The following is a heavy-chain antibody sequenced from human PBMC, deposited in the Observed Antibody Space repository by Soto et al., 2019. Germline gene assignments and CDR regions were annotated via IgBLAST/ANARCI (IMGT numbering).Heavy chain of an antibody. CDR2: IYYSGST. V-gene: IGHV4-59*01. CDR1: GGSISSYY. CDR3: ARDRAVAANGLGYYYYYGMDV. D-gene: IGHD2-15*01. Sequence: SETLSLTCTVSGGSISSYYWGWIRQPPGKELELIGYIYYSGSTNYNPSLKSRVTISVDTSKNQFSLKLSSVTAADTAVYYCARDRAVAANGLGYYYYYGMDVWGQGTTVTVSS. J-gene: IGHJ6*02.